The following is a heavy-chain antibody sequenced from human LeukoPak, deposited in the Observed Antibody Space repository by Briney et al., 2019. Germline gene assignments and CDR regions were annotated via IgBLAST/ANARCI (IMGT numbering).Heavy chain of an antibody. D-gene: IGHD2-2*01. CDR2: ISGSGGST. V-gene: IGHV3-23*01. CDR1: GFTFSSYA. J-gene: IGHJ4*02. Sequence: GGSLRLSCAASGFTFSSYAMSWVRQAPGKGLEWVSDISGSGGSTYYADSVKGRFTISRDNSKNTLYLQMNSLRAEDTAVYYCAKEVVPAAMMVGYFDYWGQGTLVTVSS. CDR3: AKEVVPAAMMVGYFDY.